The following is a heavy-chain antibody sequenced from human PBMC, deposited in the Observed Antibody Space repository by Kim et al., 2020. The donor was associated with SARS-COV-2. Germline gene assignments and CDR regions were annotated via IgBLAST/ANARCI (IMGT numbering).Heavy chain of an antibody. CDR3: ARVSNWGYYYYGMDV. CDR2: IYTSGST. J-gene: IGHJ6*02. Sequence: SETLSLTCTVSCDSISSYYWSWIRQPAGKGLEWIGRIYTSGSTNYNPSLKSRVTMSVDTSKNQFSLKLSSVTAADTAVYYCARVSNWGYYYYGMDVWGQGTTVTVSS. CDR1: CDSISSYY. D-gene: IGHD3-16*01. V-gene: IGHV4-4*07.